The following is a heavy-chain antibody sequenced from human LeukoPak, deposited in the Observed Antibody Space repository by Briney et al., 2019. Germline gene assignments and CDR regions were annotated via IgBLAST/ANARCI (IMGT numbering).Heavy chain of an antibody. D-gene: IGHD3-10*01. CDR3: VSMVRGIGY. J-gene: IGHJ4*02. Sequence: GGSLRLSCAASGFTFSSYAMHWVRQAPGKGLEWVTLVWYDGNRKYYADSVKGRFTISRDSSKNSVYLQLNSLRPEDTAMYYCVSMVRGIGYWGQGTLVTVSS. V-gene: IGHV3-30*02. CDR1: GFTFSSYA. CDR2: VWYDGNRK.